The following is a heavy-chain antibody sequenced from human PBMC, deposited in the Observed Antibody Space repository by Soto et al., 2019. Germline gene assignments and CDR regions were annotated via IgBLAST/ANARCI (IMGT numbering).Heavy chain of an antibody. V-gene: IGHV3-11*01. Sequence: GGSLTLSCAASGFTFSDYEMSWIRQAPGNGVGGGAYISSTSATVYDADSVKGRVTIARDNAKNSLYLQMNSLRAEDTAVYYCARDNAPGIVMVRGGLTQGTDVWGQGTTVTVSS. CDR3: ARDNAPGIVMVRGGLTQGTDV. J-gene: IGHJ6*02. CDR1: GFTFSDYE. CDR2: ISSTSATV. D-gene: IGHD3-22*01.